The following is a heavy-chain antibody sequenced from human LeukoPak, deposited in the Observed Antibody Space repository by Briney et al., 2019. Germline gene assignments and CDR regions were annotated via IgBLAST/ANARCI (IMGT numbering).Heavy chain of an antibody. Sequence: SETLSLTCTVSGGSISSSSFYWGWIRQTPGKGLEWIGSIYYSGSTYYNASLRSRVTISLDTSKNQFSLRLSSVTAADTAVYYCARLYNARFDPWGQGTLVIVSS. CDR2: IYYSGST. J-gene: IGHJ5*02. V-gene: IGHV4-39*01. CDR3: ARLYNARFDP. D-gene: IGHD5-24*01. CDR1: GGSISSSSFY.